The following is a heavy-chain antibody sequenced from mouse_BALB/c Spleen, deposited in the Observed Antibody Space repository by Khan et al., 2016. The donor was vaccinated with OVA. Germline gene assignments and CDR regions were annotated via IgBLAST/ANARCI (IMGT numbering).Heavy chain of an antibody. CDR3: ARTLYGSGYDYAMDY. D-gene: IGHD1-1*01. CDR2: INTYTGEP. J-gene: IGHJ4*01. V-gene: IGHV9-3-1*01. Sequence: QIQLVQSGPELKQSGETVKISCKASGYIFTNYGMTWVKQAPGKGLKWMGWINTYTGEPTYADDFKGRFAFSLETSAHTAYLQINNLKNEDTATYFCARTLYGSGYDYAMDYWGQGTSVTVSS. CDR1: GYIFTNYG.